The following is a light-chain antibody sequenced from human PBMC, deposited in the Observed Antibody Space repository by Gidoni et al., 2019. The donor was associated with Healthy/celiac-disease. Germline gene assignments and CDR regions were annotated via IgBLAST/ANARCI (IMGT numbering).Light chain of an antibody. CDR3: LQHNSYPWT. Sequence: LQMTQSPSSLSSSVGDRVTITCGPKQGIRNYLGWYQQKPGKAPKRLIYAASSLQSGVPSRFSGSGSGAEFTLTISRLQPEDFATYYCLQHNSYPWTFGQGTKVEIK. CDR1: QGIRNY. J-gene: IGKJ1*01. V-gene: IGKV1-17*01. CDR2: AAS.